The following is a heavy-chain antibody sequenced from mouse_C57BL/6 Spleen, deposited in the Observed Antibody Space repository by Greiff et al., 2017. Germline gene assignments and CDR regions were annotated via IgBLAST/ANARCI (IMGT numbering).Heavy chain of an antibody. CDR2: INPNNGGT. Sequence: EVQLQQSGPELVKPGASVKIPCKASGYTFTDYNMDWVKQSHGKSLEWIGDINPNNGGTIYNQKFKGKATLTVDKSSSTAYMELRSLTSEDTAVYYCARDGRGAWFAYWGQGTLVTVSA. J-gene: IGHJ3*01. D-gene: IGHD2-3*01. V-gene: IGHV1-18*01. CDR1: GYTFTDYN. CDR3: ARDGRGAWFAY.